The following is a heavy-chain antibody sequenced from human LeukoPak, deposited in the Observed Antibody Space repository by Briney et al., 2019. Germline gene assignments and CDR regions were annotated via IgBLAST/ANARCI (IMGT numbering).Heavy chain of an antibody. CDR3: ARIYAPHTQFAGAFDI. J-gene: IGHJ3*02. CDR2: ISVSGST. Sequence: GGSLRLSCAASGFTFSSYAMSWVRQAPGKGLEWVSAISVSGSTYYADSVKGRFTISRDNSKNSLYLQMNSLRAEDTAVYYCARIYAPHTQFAGAFDIWGQGTMVTVSS. V-gene: IGHV3-23*01. CDR1: GFTFSSYA. D-gene: IGHD2-2*01.